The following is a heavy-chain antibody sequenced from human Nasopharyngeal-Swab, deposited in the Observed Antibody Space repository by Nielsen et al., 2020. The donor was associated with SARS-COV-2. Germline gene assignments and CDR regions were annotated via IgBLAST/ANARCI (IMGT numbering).Heavy chain of an antibody. Sequence: GESLKISCAASGFTFSSYSMNWVRQAPGKGLEWVSSISSSSSYIYYADSVTGRFTISRDNAKNSLYLQMNSLRAEDTAVYYCARWDYSNYDLDYWGQGTLVTVSS. CDR3: ARWDYSNYDLDY. CDR1: GFTFSSYS. CDR2: ISSSSSYI. J-gene: IGHJ4*02. V-gene: IGHV3-21*01. D-gene: IGHD4-11*01.